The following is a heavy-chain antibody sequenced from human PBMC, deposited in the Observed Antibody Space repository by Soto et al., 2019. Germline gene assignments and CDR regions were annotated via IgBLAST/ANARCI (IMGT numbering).Heavy chain of an antibody. CDR3: AKDQGFSGGDADAFDI. CDR2: ISWNSGSI. Sequence: EVQLVESGGGLVQPGRSLRLSCAASGFTFDDYAMHWVRQAPGKGLEWVSGISWNSGSIGYADSVKGRFTISRDNAKNSLYLQMNSLGAEDTALYYCAKDQGFSGGDADAFDIWGQGTMVTVSS. V-gene: IGHV3-9*01. D-gene: IGHD2-21*02. CDR1: GFTFDDYA. J-gene: IGHJ3*02.